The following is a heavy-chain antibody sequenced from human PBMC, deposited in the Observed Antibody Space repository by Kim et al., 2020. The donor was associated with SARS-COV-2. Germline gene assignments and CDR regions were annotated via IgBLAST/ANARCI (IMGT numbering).Heavy chain of an antibody. Sequence: GGSLRLSCAASGFTFSSYAMHWVCQAPGKGLEWVAVISYDGSNKYYADSVKGRFTISRDNSKNTLYLQMNSLRAEDPAVYYCARGGRYSSGGSCYSLYVFYVDVWGKGTTVTVSS. D-gene: IGHD2-15*01. V-gene: IGHV3-30-3*01. J-gene: IGHJ6*03. CDR2: ISYDGSNK. CDR1: GFTFSSYA. CDR3: ARGGRYSSGGSCYSLYVFYVDV.